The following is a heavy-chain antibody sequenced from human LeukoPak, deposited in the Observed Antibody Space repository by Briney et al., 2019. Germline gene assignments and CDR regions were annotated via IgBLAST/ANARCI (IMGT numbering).Heavy chain of an antibody. J-gene: IGHJ4*02. CDR2: TSSTGSYK. CDR3: ARALGDDFWSGYSDS. V-gene: IGHV3-21*01. CDR1: GFTFSTCN. Sequence: PGGSLRLSCAASGFTFSTCNMNWVRQAPGKGLEWGSSTSSTGSYKYYADSGKGRFTIARDNAKNSLYLNMNSPRAEDTALYYCARALGDDFWSGYSDSWGQGTMVTVSS. D-gene: IGHD3-3*01.